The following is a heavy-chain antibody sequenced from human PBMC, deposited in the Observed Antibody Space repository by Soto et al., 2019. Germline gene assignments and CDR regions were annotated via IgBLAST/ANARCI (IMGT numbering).Heavy chain of an antibody. J-gene: IGHJ5*02. V-gene: IGHV3-33*01. CDR1: GFTFRRYG. Sequence: QVQLVESGGCVVQPGRSLRLSCAASGFTFRRYGMHWVRQAPGKGLEWVAVIWYDGSNKYYADSVKGRFTISRYKSKNTLYLQMNSLRAEDTAVYYCARDRWFDPWGQGTMVTDSS. CDR3: ARDRWFDP. CDR2: IWYDGSNK.